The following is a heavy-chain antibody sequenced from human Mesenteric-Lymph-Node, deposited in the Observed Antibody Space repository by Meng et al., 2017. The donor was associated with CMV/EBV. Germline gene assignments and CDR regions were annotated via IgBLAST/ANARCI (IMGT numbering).Heavy chain of an antibody. J-gene: IGHJ3*02. CDR3: AGGVNLDAFDI. Sequence: SETLSLTCAVYGGSFSGYYWSWIRQPPGKGLEWIGEINHSGSTNYNPSLKSRVTISVDTSKNQFSLKLSSVTAADTAVYYCAGGVNLDAFDIWGQGTMVTVSS. D-gene: IGHD2/OR15-2a*01. CDR2: INHSGST. V-gene: IGHV4-34*01. CDR1: GGSFSGYY.